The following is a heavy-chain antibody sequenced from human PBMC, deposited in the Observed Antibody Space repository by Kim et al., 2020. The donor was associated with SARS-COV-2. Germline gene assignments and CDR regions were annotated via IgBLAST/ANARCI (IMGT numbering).Heavy chain of an antibody. Sequence: SETLSLTCAVSGGSISSSNWWSWVRQPPGKGLEWIGEIYHSGSTNYNPSLKSRVTISVDKSKNQFSLKLSSVTAADTAVYYCARERFEDDYGDYWYYGMDVWGQGTTVTVSS. CDR1: GGSISSSNW. CDR2: IYHSGST. J-gene: IGHJ6*02. V-gene: IGHV4-4*02. D-gene: IGHD4-17*01. CDR3: ARERFEDDYGDYWYYGMDV.